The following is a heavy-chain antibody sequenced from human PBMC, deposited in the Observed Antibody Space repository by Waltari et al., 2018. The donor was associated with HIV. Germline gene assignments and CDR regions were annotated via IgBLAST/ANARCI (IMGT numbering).Heavy chain of an antibody. Sequence: EVELVDSGGGLVQPGGSLRLSCVASKFNFSNYWIYWVRQLPGKGLGWVSRVSGDASSTDYADAVRGRFTISRDNAKNTVYLQMKSLRAEDTALYYCTRAVFWSGFFRDYFFDYWGQGTPVTVSS. J-gene: IGHJ4*02. D-gene: IGHD3-3*01. CDR3: TRAVFWSGFFRDYFFDY. V-gene: IGHV3-74*01. CDR1: KFNFSNYW. CDR2: VSGDASST.